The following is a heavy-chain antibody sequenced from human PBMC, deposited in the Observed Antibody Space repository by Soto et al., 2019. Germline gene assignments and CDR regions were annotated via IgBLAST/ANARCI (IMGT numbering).Heavy chain of an antibody. CDR3: ARDNDFWSGYSKVYYYYYGMDV. V-gene: IGHV1-69*01. CDR2: IIPIFGTA. CDR1: GGTFSSYA. J-gene: IGHJ6*02. Sequence: QVQLVQSGAEVKKPGSSVKVSCKASGGTFSSYAISWVRQAPGQGLEWMGGIIPIFGTANYAQKFQGRVTITADESTSTDDMELSSLRSEDTAVYYCARDNDFWSGYSKVYYYYYGMDVWGQGTTVTVSS. D-gene: IGHD3-3*01.